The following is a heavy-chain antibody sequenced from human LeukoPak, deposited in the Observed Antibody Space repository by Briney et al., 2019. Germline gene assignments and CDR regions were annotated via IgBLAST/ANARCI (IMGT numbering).Heavy chain of an antibody. J-gene: IGHJ6*03. Sequence: SQTLSLTCTVSGGSISSGSYYWSWIRQPPGKGLEWIGEINHSGSTNYNPSLKSRVTISVDTSKNQFSLKLSFVTAADTAVYYCAREIGGRRGVWFGESYYYMDVWGKGTTVTISS. CDR3: AREIGGRRGVWFGESYYYMDV. CDR2: INHSGST. D-gene: IGHD3-10*01. CDR1: GGSISSGSYY. V-gene: IGHV4-61*01.